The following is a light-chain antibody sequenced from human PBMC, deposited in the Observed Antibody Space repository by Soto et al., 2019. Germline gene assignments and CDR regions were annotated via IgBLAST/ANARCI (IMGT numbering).Light chain of an antibody. V-gene: IGKV3-20*01. J-gene: IGKJ3*01. CDR3: QQYGSALFT. CDR1: QSVSSSY. Sequence: EIVLTQSPGTLSLSPGERATLSCRASQSVSSSYLAWYLQKPGQAHRLLIYGASSRATGIPDRFSGSGSGTVFTLTISRLEPEDCVVYYCQQYGSALFTFGPKTNVDI. CDR2: GAS.